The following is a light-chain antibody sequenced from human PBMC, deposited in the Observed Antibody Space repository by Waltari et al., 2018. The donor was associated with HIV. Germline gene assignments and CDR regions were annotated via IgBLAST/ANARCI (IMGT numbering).Light chain of an antibody. Sequence: SYEVTQPPSVSVSPGQTASITCSGDKWGDKYACWYQQRPGQSPVLVIYQDSKRPSAIPERFSGSNSGNTATLTISGTQAMDEADYYCQAWVSSTVVFGGGTKLTVL. V-gene: IGLV3-1*01. CDR2: QDS. CDR3: QAWVSSTVV. CDR1: KWGDKY. J-gene: IGLJ2*01.